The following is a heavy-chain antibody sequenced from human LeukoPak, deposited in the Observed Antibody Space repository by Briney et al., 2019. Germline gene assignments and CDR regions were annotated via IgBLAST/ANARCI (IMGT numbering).Heavy chain of an antibody. CDR3: ASQAGEWQRYFYS. CDR2: TYFTGTI. J-gene: IGHJ4*03. V-gene: IGHV4-39*01. CDR1: GASIANKTYY. Sequence: PSQTLSLTCSVSGASIANKTYYWGWVRQTPGKGLEWFGSTYFTGTIHYNPSPKRRFPITVETSQNQFSLKLTSVMAADRTVFYCASQAGEWQRYFYSCGHGTLVTVSS. D-gene: IGHD5-12*01.